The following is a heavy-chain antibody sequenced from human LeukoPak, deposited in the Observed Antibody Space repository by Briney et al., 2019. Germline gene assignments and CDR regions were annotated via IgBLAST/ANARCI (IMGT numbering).Heavy chain of an antibody. CDR2: INPNSGGT. V-gene: IGHV1-2*06. J-gene: IGHJ4*02. CDR1: GYTFTGYY. D-gene: IGHD1-26*01. Sequence: ALVKVSCKASGYTFTGYYMHWVRQAPGQGLEWMGRINPNSGGTNYAQKFQGRVTMTRDTSISTAYMELSRLRSDDTAVYYCAGVRSILVGAATCDYWGQGTLVTVSS. CDR3: AGVRSILVGAATCDY.